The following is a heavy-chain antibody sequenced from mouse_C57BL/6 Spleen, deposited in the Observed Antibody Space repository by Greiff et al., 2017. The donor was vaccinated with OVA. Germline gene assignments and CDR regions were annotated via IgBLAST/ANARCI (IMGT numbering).Heavy chain of an antibody. Sequence: VQLQQSGAELVRPGASVTLSCKASGYTFTDYEMHWVKQTPVHGLEWIGAIDPETGGTAYNQQFKGKAILTADKSSSTDYMELRSLTYEDSAVYYGTRSSNDGYYNLDYWGQGTTLTVSS. J-gene: IGHJ2*01. CDR1: GYTFTDYE. V-gene: IGHV1-15*01. CDR3: TRSSNDGYYNLDY. CDR2: IDPETGGT. D-gene: IGHD2-3*01.